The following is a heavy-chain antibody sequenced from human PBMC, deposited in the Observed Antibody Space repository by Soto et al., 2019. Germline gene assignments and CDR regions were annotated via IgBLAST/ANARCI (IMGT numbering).Heavy chain of an antibody. Sequence: SETLSLTCTVSGGSISSSSYYWGWIRQPPGKGLEWIGSIYYSGSTYYNPSLKSRVTISVDTSKNQFSLKLSSVTAADTAVYYCARLGSYGDFDYWGQGTLVTVSS. D-gene: IGHD5-18*01. J-gene: IGHJ4*02. CDR2: IYYSGST. V-gene: IGHV4-39*01. CDR1: GGSISSSSYY. CDR3: ARLGSYGDFDY.